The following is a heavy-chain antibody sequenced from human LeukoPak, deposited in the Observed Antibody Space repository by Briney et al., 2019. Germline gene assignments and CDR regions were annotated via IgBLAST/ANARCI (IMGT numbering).Heavy chain of an antibody. D-gene: IGHD6-19*01. CDR2: IKSKTDGGTT. V-gene: IGHV3-15*01. J-gene: IGHJ3*02. Sequence: GGSLRLSCAVSGFTFSNAWMSWVRQAPGKGLEWVGHIKSKTDGGTTDYAAPVKGRFTISRDDSKNTLYLQMNSLKTEDTAVYYCARGITGYSSGWLHAFDIWGQGTMVTVSS. CDR3: ARGITGYSSGWLHAFDI. CDR1: GFTFSNAW.